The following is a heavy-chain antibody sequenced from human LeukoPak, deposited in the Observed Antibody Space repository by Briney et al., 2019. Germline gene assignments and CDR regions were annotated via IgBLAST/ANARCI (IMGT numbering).Heavy chain of an antibody. J-gene: IGHJ4*02. CDR2: INPNSGGT. CDR3: ARVRVGAKYFDY. V-gene: IGHV1-2*02. D-gene: IGHD1-26*01. Sequence: ASVKVSCKASGYTFTGYYMHWVRQAPGHGLEWMGWINPNSGGTNYAQKFQGRVTMTRDTSISTAYMELSRLRSDDTAVYYCARVRVGAKYFDYWGQGTLVTVSS. CDR1: GYTFTGYY.